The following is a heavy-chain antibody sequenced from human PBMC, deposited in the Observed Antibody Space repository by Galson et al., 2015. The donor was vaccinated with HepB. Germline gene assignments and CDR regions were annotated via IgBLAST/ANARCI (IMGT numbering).Heavy chain of an antibody. CDR1: GGSIRSYY. D-gene: IGHD6-19*01. V-gene: IGHV4-59*01. CDR2: IHDSGST. Sequence: ETLSLTCSVSGGSIRSYYWSWIRPPPGKGLEWIGYIHDSGSTNYNPSLKSRVTISVDTSKNQIYLKLRSVTATDTAVYYCVRLPGIAVAGVYFDSWGQGTLVTVSS. CDR3: VRLPGIAVAGVYFDS. J-gene: IGHJ4*02.